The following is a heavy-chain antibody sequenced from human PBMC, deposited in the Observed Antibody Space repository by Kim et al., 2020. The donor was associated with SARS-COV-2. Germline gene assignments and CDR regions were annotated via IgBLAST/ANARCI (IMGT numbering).Heavy chain of an antibody. V-gene: IGHV3-21*01. CDR1: GFTFSSYS. Sequence: GGSLRLSCAASGFTFSSYSMNWVRQAPGKGLEWVSSISSSSSYIYYADSVKGRFTISRDNAKNSLYLQMNSLRAEDTAVYYCARDDKAYYDSSGYWDWGQGTLVTVSS. D-gene: IGHD3-22*01. CDR3: ARDDKAYYDSSGYWD. J-gene: IGHJ4*02. CDR2: ISSSSSYI.